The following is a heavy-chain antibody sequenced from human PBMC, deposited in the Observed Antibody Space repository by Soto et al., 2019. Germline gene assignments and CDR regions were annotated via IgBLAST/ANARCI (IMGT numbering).Heavy chain of an antibody. D-gene: IGHD4-17*01. V-gene: IGHV3-23*01. Sequence: EVQLLESGGGLVQPGASLRLSCAASGLTFSSYAMSWVRQAPGKGLEWVSAISGSGGSTYYADSVKGRFTISRDNSKNTLYLQINSLRAEYTAVYYCAKEGGDYRDYDPGLDYFDYWGQGTLVTVSS. J-gene: IGHJ4*02. CDR2: ISGSGGST. CDR3: AKEGGDYRDYDPGLDYFDY. CDR1: GLTFSSYA.